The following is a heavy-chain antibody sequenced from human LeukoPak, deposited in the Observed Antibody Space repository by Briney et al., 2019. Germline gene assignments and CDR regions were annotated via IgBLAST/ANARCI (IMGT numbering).Heavy chain of an antibody. CDR2: IRYDGSNK. Sequence: GGSLRLSCAASGFTFSSYGMHWVRQAPGKGLEWVAFIRYDGSNKYYADSVKGRFTISRDNSKNTLYLQMNSLRAEDTAVYYCATDSSGWYEYSNDAFDIWGQGTMVTVSS. CDR1: GFTFSSYG. CDR3: ATDSSGWYEYSNDAFDI. J-gene: IGHJ3*02. D-gene: IGHD6-19*01. V-gene: IGHV3-30*02.